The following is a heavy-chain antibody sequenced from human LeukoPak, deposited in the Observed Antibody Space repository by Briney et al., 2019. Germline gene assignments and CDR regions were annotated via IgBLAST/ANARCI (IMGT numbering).Heavy chain of an antibody. J-gene: IGHJ4*02. CDR3: TTLPPLFTVTSRFDY. Sequence: GGSLRLSCAASGFTFSSYGMHWVRQAPGKGLEWVAVISYDGSNKYYADSVKGRFTISRDNSKNTLYLQMNSLRAEDTAVYYCTTLPPLFTVTSRFDYWGQGTLVTVSS. D-gene: IGHD4-11*01. CDR1: GFTFSSYG. V-gene: IGHV3-30*03. CDR2: ISYDGSNK.